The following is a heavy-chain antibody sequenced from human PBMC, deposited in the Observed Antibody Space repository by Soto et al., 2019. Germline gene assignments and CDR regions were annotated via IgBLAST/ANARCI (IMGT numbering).Heavy chain of an antibody. V-gene: IGHV3-30-3*01. CDR2: ISYDGSNK. CDR1: GFTFSSYA. J-gene: IGHJ6*02. Sequence: QVQLVASGGGVVQPGRSLRLSCAASGFTFSSYAMHWVRQAPGKGLEWVAVISYDGSNKYYADSVKGRFTISRDNSKNTLYLQMNSLRAEDTAVYYCAREDIVVVSAAIYYYYYGMDVWGQGTTVTVSS. D-gene: IGHD2-2*01. CDR3: AREDIVVVSAAIYYYYYGMDV.